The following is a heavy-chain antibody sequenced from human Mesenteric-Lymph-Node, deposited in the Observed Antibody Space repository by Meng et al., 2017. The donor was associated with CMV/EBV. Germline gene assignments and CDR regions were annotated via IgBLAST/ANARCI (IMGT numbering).Heavy chain of an antibody. CDR3: ARTFYYFDSSGFYEYFDY. CDR2: ISSSGSTI. Sequence: GGSLRLSCAASGFTFSSYSMNWVRQAPGKGLEWVSYISSSGSTIYYADSVKGRFTISRDNAKNSLYLQMNSLRAEDTAVYFCARTFYYFDSSGFYEYFDYWGQGTLVTVSS. CDR1: GFTFSSYS. J-gene: IGHJ4*02. D-gene: IGHD3-22*01. V-gene: IGHV3-48*04.